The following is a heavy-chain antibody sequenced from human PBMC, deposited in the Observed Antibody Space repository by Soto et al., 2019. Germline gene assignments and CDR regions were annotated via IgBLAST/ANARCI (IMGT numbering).Heavy chain of an antibody. V-gene: IGHV4-34*01. D-gene: IGHD3-22*01. J-gene: IGHJ4*02. CDR1: GGSFSGYY. CDR2: INHSGST. Sequence: QVQLQQWGAGLLKPSETLSLTCAVYGGSFSGYYWSWIRQPPGKGLEWIGEINHSGSTNYNPSLKSRVTISVDTSKNQXXXXXXXXXXXXXXXXXXXXXXXXSGYYLVDYWGQGTLVTVSS. CDR3: XXXXXXSGYYLVDY.